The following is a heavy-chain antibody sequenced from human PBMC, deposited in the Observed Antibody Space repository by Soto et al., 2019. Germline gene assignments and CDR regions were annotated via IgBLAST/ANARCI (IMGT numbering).Heavy chain of an antibody. J-gene: IGHJ4*02. CDR3: AREGGIVGATTVDY. D-gene: IGHD1-26*01. V-gene: IGHV4-30-4*01. CDR1: GGSISSGDYY. Sequence: QVQLQESGPGLVKPSQTLSLTCTVSGGSISSGDYYWGWIRQPPGKGLEWIGYIYYSGSTYYNPSLKRRVTISVDTSKTQFSLKLSSVTAADTAVYYCAREGGIVGATTVDYWGQGTLVTVSS. CDR2: IYYSGST.